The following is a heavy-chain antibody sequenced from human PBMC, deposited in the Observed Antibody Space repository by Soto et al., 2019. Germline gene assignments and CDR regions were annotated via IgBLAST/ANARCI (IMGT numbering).Heavy chain of an antibody. V-gene: IGHV3-7*03. D-gene: IGHD6-19*01. CDR2: IKYDGSEK. Sequence: PGGSLRLSCAASGFTFSTYLMSWVRQAPGKGLEWVANIKYDGSEKYYVDSVKGRFTTSRDNAKNSLYLQMNSLRAEDTAVYYCARYSSGWPFDYWGQGTLVTVSS. CDR1: GFTFSTYL. J-gene: IGHJ4*02. CDR3: ARYSSGWPFDY.